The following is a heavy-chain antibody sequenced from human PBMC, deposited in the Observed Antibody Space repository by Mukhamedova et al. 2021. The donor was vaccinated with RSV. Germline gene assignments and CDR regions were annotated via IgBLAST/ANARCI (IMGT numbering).Heavy chain of an antibody. CDR3: ATGGQYSYGGAFDY. Sequence: WIANIYYSGRTYYNPSLKSRITISLDTSKNQFSLKLTSVTAADTAIYYCATGGQYSYGGAFDYWGQGTLVTV. J-gene: IGHJ4*02. CDR2: IYYSGRT. D-gene: IGHD5-18*01. V-gene: IGHV4-39*01.